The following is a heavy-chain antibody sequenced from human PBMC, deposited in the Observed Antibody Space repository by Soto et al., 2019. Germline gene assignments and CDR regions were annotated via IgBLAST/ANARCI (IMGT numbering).Heavy chain of an antibody. V-gene: IGHV4-59*13. J-gene: IGHJ6*02. Sequence: SETLSLTCTVSGDSMSPFYWNWIRQSPGKGLEWIGYIYYSGNTNYNPSLKSRVAISVDTSKNQFYLKLSSVTAADTAVYYCARGVCDYWSGYYAGSGLDVWGQGTTVTVSS. CDR2: IYYSGNT. CDR1: GDSMSPFY. CDR3: ARGVCDYWSGYYAGSGLDV. D-gene: IGHD3-3*01.